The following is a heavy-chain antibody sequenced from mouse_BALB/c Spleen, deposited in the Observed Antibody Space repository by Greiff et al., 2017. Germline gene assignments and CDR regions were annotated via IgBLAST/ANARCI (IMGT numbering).Heavy chain of an antibody. D-gene: IGHD2-4*01. J-gene: IGHJ4*01. V-gene: IGHV5-6-5*01. CDR2: ISSGGST. CDR1: GFTFSSYA. CDR3: ARGGITRGYYAMDY. Sequence: DVKLVESGGGLVKPGGSLKLSCAASGFTFSSYAMSWVRQTPEKRLEWVASISSGGSTYYPDSVKGRFTISRDNARNILYLQMSSLRSEDTAMYYCARGGITRGYYAMDYWGQGTSVTVSS.